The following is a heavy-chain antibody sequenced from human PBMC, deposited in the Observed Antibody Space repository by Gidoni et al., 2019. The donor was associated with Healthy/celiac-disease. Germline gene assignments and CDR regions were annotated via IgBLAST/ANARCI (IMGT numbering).Heavy chain of an antibody. J-gene: IGHJ4*02. Sequence: EVQLLESGGGLVQPGGSLRLSCAASGFTFSSYAMSWVRQAPGKGLEWVSAISGSGGSTYYADSVKGRFTISRDNSKNTLYLQMNSLRAEDTAVYYCAKVGRITMVRGVSYYFDYWGQGTLVTVSS. D-gene: IGHD3-10*01. V-gene: IGHV3-23*01. CDR1: GFTFSSYA. CDR2: ISGSGGST. CDR3: AKVGRITMVRGVSYYFDY.